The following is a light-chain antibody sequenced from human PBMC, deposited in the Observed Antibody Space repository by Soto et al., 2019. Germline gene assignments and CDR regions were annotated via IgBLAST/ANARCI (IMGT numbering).Light chain of an antibody. CDR1: QTINNN. CDR3: QQTSTTPET. V-gene: IGKV1-39*01. J-gene: IGKJ2*01. Sequence: DIPMTQSPSSLSAAVGDRVTITCRASQTINNNLNWYQQKPGKAPKLLMYSASNLQGGVPSRFSGGGSGTDFTLTISSLQPEDFATYYCQQTSTTPETFGQGTRLEIK. CDR2: SAS.